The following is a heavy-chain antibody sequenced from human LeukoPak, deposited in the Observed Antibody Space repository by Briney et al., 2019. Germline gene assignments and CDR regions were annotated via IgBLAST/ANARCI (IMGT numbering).Heavy chain of an antibody. V-gene: IGHV3-74*01. CDR3: ARDEEGDFYYYYMDV. J-gene: IGHJ6*03. CDR1: GFTPSSYW. CDR2: INSDGTKT. Sequence: PGGPLRPSCAAPGFTPSSYWMHWVRQTPGKGLVGGSRINSDGTKTTYADSVKGRFTIPRDNAKKTPNGQRNTWRPEDTAVYYCARDEEGDFYYYYMDVWGKGTPVIVSS.